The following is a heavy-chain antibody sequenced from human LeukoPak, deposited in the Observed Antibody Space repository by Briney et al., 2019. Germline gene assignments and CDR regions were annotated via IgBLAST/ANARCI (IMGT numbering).Heavy chain of an antibody. J-gene: IGHJ4*02. V-gene: IGHV1-46*01. D-gene: IGHD3-3*01. CDR2: INPSGGST. CDR3: ARAGPLRFLEWLFYFDY. Sequence: ASVKVSCQASGYTFTSYYTHWVRQAPGQGLEWMGIINPSGGSTSYAQKFQGRVTMTRDMSTSTVYMELSSLRSEDTAVYYCARAGPLRFLEWLFYFDYWGQGTLVTVSS. CDR1: GYTFTSYY.